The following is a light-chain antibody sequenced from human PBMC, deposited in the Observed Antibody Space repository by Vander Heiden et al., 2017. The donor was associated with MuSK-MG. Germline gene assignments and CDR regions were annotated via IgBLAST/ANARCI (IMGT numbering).Light chain of an antibody. Sequence: DIQMTQSPSSLSASVGDRVTVTCRASQTIRFFLNWYQVKPGKAPKLLIYGTSNLQSGVPSRFSGSGSGTDFTLTISRLQPEDCAIYYCQQSDNNPITFGGGTKVEIK. CDR1: QTIRFF. J-gene: IGKJ4*01. V-gene: IGKV1-39*01. CDR3: QQSDNNPIT. CDR2: GTS.